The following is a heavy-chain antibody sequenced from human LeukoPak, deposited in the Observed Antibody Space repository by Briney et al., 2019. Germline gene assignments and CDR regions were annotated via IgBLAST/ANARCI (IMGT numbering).Heavy chain of an antibody. CDR1: GFTVSSNY. D-gene: IGHD3-10*01. Sequence: GGSLRPSCAASGFTVSSNYMSWVRQAPGKGLEWVSVIYSGGSTYYADSVKGRFTISRDNSKNTLYLQMNSLRAEDTAVYYCARIGGNYGSGSYYNAAIGTIDYWGQGTLVTVSS. CDR3: ARIGGNYGSGSYYNAAIGTIDY. J-gene: IGHJ4*02. V-gene: IGHV3-66*01. CDR2: IYSGGST.